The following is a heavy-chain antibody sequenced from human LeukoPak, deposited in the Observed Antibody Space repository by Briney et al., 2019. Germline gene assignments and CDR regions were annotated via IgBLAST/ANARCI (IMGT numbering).Heavy chain of an antibody. Sequence: GGSLRLSCGASGFTFTSYAMSWIRQAPGKGLECVSAISGGAENTYYGDSVKGRFTISRDNSKNTLYLQMNSLRAEDTATYYCAKPRAMTTGVGRYFDLWGRGTLVTVSS. CDR1: GFTFTSYA. J-gene: IGHJ2*01. CDR2: ISGGAENT. V-gene: IGHV3-23*01. CDR3: AKPRAMTTGVGRYFDL. D-gene: IGHD1-1*01.